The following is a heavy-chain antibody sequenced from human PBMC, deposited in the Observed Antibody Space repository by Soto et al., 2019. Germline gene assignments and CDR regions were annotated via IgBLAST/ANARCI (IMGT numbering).Heavy chain of an antibody. D-gene: IGHD2-8*01. CDR2: ISYDGSNK. CDR1: GFTFSSYG. J-gene: IGHJ4*02. CDR3: AKGYCTNGVCGTLDY. Sequence: GGSLRLSCAASGFTFSSYGMHWVRQAPGKGLEWVAVISYDGSNKYYADSVKGRFTISRDNSKNTLYLQMNSLRAEDTAVYYCAKGYCTNGVCGTLDYWGQGTLVTVSS. V-gene: IGHV3-30*18.